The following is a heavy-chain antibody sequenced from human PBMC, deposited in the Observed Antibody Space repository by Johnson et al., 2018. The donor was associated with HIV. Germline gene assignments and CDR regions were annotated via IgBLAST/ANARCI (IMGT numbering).Heavy chain of an antibody. CDR2: IRYDGSNK. Sequence: VQLVESGGGVVQPGRSLRLSCAASGFAFSSYAMHWVRQAPGKGLEWVAFIRYDGSNKYYADSVKGRFTISRDNSKNTLYLQMNSLRAEDTAVYYCAKDLPPNSSLYGAPDAFDIWGQGTMVTVSS. CDR1: GFAFSSYA. D-gene: IGHD6-13*01. V-gene: IGHV3-30*02. CDR3: AKDLPPNSSLYGAPDAFDI. J-gene: IGHJ3*02.